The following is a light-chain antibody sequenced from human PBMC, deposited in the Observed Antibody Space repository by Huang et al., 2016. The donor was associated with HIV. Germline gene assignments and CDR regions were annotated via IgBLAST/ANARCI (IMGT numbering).Light chain of an antibody. CDR3: QQYYSIPQT. J-gene: IGKJ1*01. V-gene: IGKV4-1*01. CDR1: QSVLYSSNSKNY. Sequence: DIVMIQSPDSLAVSLGERAPIKCRSSQSVLYSSNSKNYLAWFQQKPGQAPRLLIYWASSRESGVPDRFSGSGSGTDFTLTISSLEAEDAAVYYCQQYYSIPQTFGQGTKVEI. CDR2: WAS.